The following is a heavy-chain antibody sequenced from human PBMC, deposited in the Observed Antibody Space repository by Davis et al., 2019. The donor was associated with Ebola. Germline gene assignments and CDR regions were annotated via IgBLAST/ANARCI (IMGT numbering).Heavy chain of an antibody. CDR2: ISAYNGNT. V-gene: IGHV1-18*01. Sequence: ASVKVSCKASSYTFTSYGISGVRQAPGQGLAWMGWISAYNGNTNYAQKLQGRVTMTTDTSRSTAYMELRSLRSDDTAVYYCAREAGATTRIYDSWGQGTRVTVAS. J-gene: IGHJ5*01. CDR1: SYTFTSYG. D-gene: IGHD1-26*01. CDR3: AREAGATTRIYDS.